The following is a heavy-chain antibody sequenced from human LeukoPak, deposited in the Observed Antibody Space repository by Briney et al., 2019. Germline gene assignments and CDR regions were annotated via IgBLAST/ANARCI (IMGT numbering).Heavy chain of an antibody. CDR3: ARDSRTVYYYYGMDV. J-gene: IGHJ6*02. Sequence: PGGSLRLSCAASGFTFTRYTLNSGREAPGKGLEWVSSISSSNSDISYADSVKGRFTISRDNAKNSLYLQMNSLRAEDTAVYYCARDSRTVYYYYGMDVWGQGTTVTVSS. V-gene: IGHV3-21*01. CDR2: ISSSNSDI. CDR1: GFTFTRYT.